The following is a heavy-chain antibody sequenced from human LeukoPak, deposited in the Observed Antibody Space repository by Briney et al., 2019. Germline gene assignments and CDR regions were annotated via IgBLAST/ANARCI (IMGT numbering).Heavy chain of an antibody. CDR1: GYTFTCYY. D-gene: IGHD1-1*01. V-gene: IGHV1-2*02. J-gene: IGHJ6*03. CDR2: INPNSGGT. CDR3: ARGRYNWNDGYYYYMDV. Sequence: GASVKVSCKASGYTFTCYYMHWVRRAPGQGLEWMGWINPNSGGTNYAQKFQGRVTMTRDTSISTAYMELSRLRSDDTAVYYCARGRYNWNDGYYYYMDVWGKGTTVTISS.